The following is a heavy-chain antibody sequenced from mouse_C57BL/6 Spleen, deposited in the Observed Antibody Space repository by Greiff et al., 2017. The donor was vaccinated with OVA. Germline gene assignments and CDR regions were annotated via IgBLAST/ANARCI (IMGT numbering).Heavy chain of an antibody. Sequence: QVQLQQPGTELVKPGASVKLSCKASGYTFTSYWMPWVKPRPGQGLEWIVNINPSNGGTNYNEKFKSKATLTVDKSSSTAYMQLSSLTSEDSAVYYCARRSPFYAMDYWGQGTSVTVSS. D-gene: IGHD1-1*01. J-gene: IGHJ4*01. CDR1: GYTFTSYW. CDR3: ARRSPFYAMDY. CDR2: INPSNGGT. V-gene: IGHV1-53*01.